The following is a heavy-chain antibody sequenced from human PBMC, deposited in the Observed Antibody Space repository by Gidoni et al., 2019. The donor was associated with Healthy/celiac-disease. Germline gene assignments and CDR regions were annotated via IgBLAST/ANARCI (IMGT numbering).Heavy chain of an antibody. V-gene: IGHV3-23*01. CDR2: ISGSGGST. CDR1: GFTFSSHA. D-gene: IGHD1-26*01. CDR3: ARTMGATNYFDY. Sequence: EVQLLESGGGLVQPGGSLRLSCAASGFTFSSHAMSWVRQAPGKGLEWVSAISGSGGSTYYADSVKGRFTISRDNSKNTLYLQRNSLRAEDTAVYYCARTMGATNYFDYWGQGTLVTVSS. J-gene: IGHJ4*02.